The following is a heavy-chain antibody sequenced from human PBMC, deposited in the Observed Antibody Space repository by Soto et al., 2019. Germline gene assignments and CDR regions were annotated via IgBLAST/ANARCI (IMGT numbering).Heavy chain of an antibody. J-gene: IGHJ6*02. V-gene: IGHV3-33*01. CDR3: ARDWKGSSGYYYKGGYGMDV. D-gene: IGHD3-22*01. CDR1: GFTFSSYG. CDR2: IWYDGSNK. Sequence: QVQLVESGGGVVQPGRSLRLSCAASGFTFSSYGMHWVRQAPGKGLEWVAVIWYDGSNKYYADSVKGRFTISRDNSKNTLYLQMNSLRAEDTAVYYCARDWKGSSGYYYKGGYGMDVWGQGTTVTVSS.